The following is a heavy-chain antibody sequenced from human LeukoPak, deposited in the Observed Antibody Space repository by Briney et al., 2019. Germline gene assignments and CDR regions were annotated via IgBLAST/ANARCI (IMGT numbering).Heavy chain of an antibody. CDR2: IYSGGNT. J-gene: IGHJ4*02. CDR3: ARSWDARLNFDY. D-gene: IGHD1-26*01. CDR1: GFTISSNY. V-gene: IGHV3-66*02. Sequence: GGSLRLSCAASGFTISSNYMNWVRQAPGKGLEWVSVIYSGGNTYYADSVKGRFTISRDNSKNTLYLQMNSLRDEDTAIYYCARSWDARLNFDYWGRGTLVTVSS.